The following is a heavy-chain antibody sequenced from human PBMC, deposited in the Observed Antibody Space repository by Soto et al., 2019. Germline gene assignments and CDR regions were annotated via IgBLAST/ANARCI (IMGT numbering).Heavy chain of an antibody. Sequence: ASVKVSCKASGYTFTSYAMHWVRQAPGQRLEWMGWINAGSGNTKYSQKFQGRVTFTRDTSASTVYMEVSSLRSEDTAVYYCARAAYYYESSGYYPGDYWGQGTLVTVPS. V-gene: IGHV1-3*01. CDR1: GYTFTSYA. J-gene: IGHJ4*02. CDR3: ARAAYYYESSGYYPGDY. D-gene: IGHD3-22*01. CDR2: INAGSGNT.